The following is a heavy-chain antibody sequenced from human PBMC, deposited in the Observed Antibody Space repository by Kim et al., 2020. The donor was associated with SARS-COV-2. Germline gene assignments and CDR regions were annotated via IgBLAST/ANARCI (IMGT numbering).Heavy chain of an antibody. Sequence: SETLSLTCTVSGGSISSYYWSWIRQPPGKGLEWIGYIYYSGSTNYNPSLKSRVTISVDTSKNQFSLKLSSVTAADTAVYYCARSCSSTSCPHYWYFDLWG. CDR2: IYYSGST. CDR3: ARSCSSTSCPHYWYFDL. J-gene: IGHJ2*01. D-gene: IGHD2-2*01. V-gene: IGHV4-59*08. CDR1: GGSISSYY.